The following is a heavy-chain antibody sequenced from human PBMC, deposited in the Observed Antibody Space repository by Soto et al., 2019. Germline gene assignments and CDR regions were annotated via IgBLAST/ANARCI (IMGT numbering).Heavy chain of an antibody. CDR1: GYPFTSYG. V-gene: IGHV1-18*04. D-gene: IGHD6-19*01. J-gene: IGHJ5*02. CDR3: ARDPWIAVAGIIRDNWFDP. Sequence: GSVKVSFKASGYPFTSYGISLVRQAPGQGLEWMGWISAYNGNTNYAQKLQGRVTMTTDTSTSTAYMELRSLRSDDTAVYYCARDPWIAVAGIIRDNWFDPWGQGTMVTVSS. CDR2: ISAYNGNT.